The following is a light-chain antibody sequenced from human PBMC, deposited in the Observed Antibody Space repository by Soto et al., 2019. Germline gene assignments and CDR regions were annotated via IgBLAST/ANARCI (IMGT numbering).Light chain of an antibody. CDR2: NVN. CDR1: NSDVGAYNY. Sequence: QSVLTQPASVSGSPGQSITISCTGTNSDVGAYNYVSWYQQHPGKAPKVMIYNVNNRPSGVSNRFSGSKSGNTASLTISGLQAEDEADYYCSSYTSSTTVVFGGGTQLTVL. V-gene: IGLV2-14*03. CDR3: SSYTSSTTVV. J-gene: IGLJ2*01.